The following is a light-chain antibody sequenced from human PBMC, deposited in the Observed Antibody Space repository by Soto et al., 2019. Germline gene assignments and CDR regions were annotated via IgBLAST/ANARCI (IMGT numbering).Light chain of an antibody. CDR1: QSVRSTS. V-gene: IGKV3-20*01. CDR2: GAS. CDR3: QQYGSSSWT. J-gene: IGKJ1*01. Sequence: EIVLTQSPGTLSLSPGERATLSCRASQSVRSTSLVWYQQKPGQAPRLLIYGASSRATGIPDRFSGSGSGTGFTLTISRLEPEDSAVYHCQQYGSSSWTFGQGTRVEIK.